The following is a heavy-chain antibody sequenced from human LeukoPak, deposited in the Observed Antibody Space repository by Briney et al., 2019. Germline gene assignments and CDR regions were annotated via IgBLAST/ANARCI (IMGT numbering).Heavy chain of an antibody. J-gene: IGHJ4*02. D-gene: IGHD1-26*01. Sequence: ASVKVSCTASGYTFTSYYMHWVRQAPGQGLEWMGIINPSGGSTSYAQKFQGRVTMTRDTSTSTVYMELSSLRSEDTAVYYCARDQGWSDSGSYYFDYWGQGTLVTVSS. CDR1: GYTFTSYY. V-gene: IGHV1-46*01. CDR2: INPSGGST. CDR3: ARDQGWSDSGSYYFDY.